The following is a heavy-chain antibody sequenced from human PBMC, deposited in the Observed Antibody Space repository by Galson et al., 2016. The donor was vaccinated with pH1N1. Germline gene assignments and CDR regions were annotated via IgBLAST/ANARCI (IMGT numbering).Heavy chain of an antibody. Sequence: TLSLTCTVSGGSISSGSYYWNWIRQPAGEGLEWVGRLYTSGSTTYNPSLKSRVTMSVDTSKNQFSLRLTSVTAADTAVYYCATDRVALTGMFDYWGQGTLVTVSS. J-gene: IGHJ4*02. CDR2: LYTSGST. D-gene: IGHD3-10*01. V-gene: IGHV4-61*02. CDR1: GGSISSGSYY. CDR3: ATDRVALTGMFDY.